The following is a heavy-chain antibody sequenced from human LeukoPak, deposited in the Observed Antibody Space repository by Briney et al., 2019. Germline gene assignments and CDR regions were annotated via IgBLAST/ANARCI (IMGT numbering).Heavy chain of an antibody. D-gene: IGHD3-3*01. CDR3: ARDPGFTDTPTIFGVVIIPNYYYMDV. CDR2: IKQDGSEK. Sequence: RAGGSLRLSCAASGITFSSYWMSWVRQAPGKGLEWVANIKQDGSEKYYVDSVKGRFTISRDNAKNSLYLQMNSLRAEDTAVYYCARDPGFTDTPTIFGVVIIPNYYYMDVWGKGTTVTVSS. CDR1: GITFSSYW. J-gene: IGHJ6*03. V-gene: IGHV3-7*01.